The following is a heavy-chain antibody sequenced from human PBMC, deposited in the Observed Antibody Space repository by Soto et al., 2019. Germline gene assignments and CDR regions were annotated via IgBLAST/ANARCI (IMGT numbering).Heavy chain of an antibody. CDR3: ARAYCSSTSCYDDYYYYYMDV. CDR1: GGSISSYY. CDR2: IYYSGST. D-gene: IGHD2-2*01. Sequence: SETLSLTCTVSGGSISSYYWSWIRQPPGKGLEWIGYIYYSGSTNYNPSLKSRVTISVDTSKNQFSLKLSSVTAADTAVYYCARAYCSSTSCYDDYYYYYMDVWGKGTTVTVSS. J-gene: IGHJ6*03. V-gene: IGHV4-59*01.